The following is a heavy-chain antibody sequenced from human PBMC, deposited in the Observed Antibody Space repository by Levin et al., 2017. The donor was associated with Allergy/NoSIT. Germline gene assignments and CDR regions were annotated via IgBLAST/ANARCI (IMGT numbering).Heavy chain of an antibody. CDR3: AKDGVAAAGTVPGYY. CDR2: ISYDGSNK. J-gene: IGHJ4*02. CDR1: GFTFSSYG. D-gene: IGHD6-13*01. Sequence: LSLTCAASGFTFSSYGMHWVRQAPGKGLEWVAVISYDGSNKYYADSVKGRFTISRDNSKNTLYLQMNSLRAEDTAVYYCAKDGVAAAGTVPGYYWGQGTLVTVSS. V-gene: IGHV3-30*18.